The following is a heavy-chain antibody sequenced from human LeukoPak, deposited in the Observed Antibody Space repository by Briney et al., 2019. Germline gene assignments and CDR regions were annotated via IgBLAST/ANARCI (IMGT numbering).Heavy chain of an antibody. J-gene: IGHJ4*02. CDR2: VYYSGST. Sequence: SETLSLTCTVSGGSIRNYWSWIRQPPGKGLEWIGYVYYSGSTNYNPSLKSRVTISVDTSKNHFSLKLSSVTAADTAVYSCARSIIGTRSKFDYWGQGTLVTVSS. V-gene: IGHV4-59*08. D-gene: IGHD1/OR15-1a*01. CDR3: ARSIIGTRSKFDY. CDR1: GGSIRNY.